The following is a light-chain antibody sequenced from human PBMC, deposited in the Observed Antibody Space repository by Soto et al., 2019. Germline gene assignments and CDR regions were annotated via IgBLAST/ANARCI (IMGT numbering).Light chain of an antibody. CDR1: QAISSW. CDR3: QQASSFPLT. CDR2: GAS. V-gene: IGKV1-12*01. Sequence: DIQMTQSPSSVSAPVGDRVTISCRASQAISSWLAWYQQKPGEAPKLLIYGASTLQSGVPSRFSGSESGTLFTLTISSLQPEDFATYYCQQASSFPLTFGGGTKVQIK. J-gene: IGKJ4*01.